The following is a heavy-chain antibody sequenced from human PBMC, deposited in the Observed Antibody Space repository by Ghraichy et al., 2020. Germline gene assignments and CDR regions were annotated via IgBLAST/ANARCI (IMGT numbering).Heavy chain of an antibody. J-gene: IGHJ4*02. Sequence: ESLNISCTVSGGSISSSSYYWGWIRQPPGKGLEWIASIYYSGSSYYNPSLKSRVTISVDTSKNQFSLKLSSVTAADTAVYFCARESPGLDRIDYWGQGTLVTVSS. CDR1: GGSISSSSYY. CDR2: IYYSGSS. CDR3: ARESPGLDRIDY. D-gene: IGHD6-19*01. V-gene: IGHV4-39*02.